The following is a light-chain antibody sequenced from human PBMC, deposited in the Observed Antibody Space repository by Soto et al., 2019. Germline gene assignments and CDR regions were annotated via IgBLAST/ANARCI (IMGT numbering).Light chain of an antibody. V-gene: IGKV3-15*01. J-gene: IGKJ4*01. CDR2: GAS. CDR1: QTISND. CDR3: QQNNKWPPVT. Sequence: EVVMTQSPATVSVSPGEGVTLSCRASQTISNDLAWYQQKPGQAPKLLIYGASTRATVVPARFSGGGSGTELTLTISSLQSEDFAFYYCQQNNKWPPVTFGGGTKVEIK.